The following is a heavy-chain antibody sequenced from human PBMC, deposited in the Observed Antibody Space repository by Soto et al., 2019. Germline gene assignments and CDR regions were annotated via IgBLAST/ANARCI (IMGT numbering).Heavy chain of an antibody. Sequence: PGGSLRLSCAASGFTFNTYVMHWVRQAPGKGLEWVAVISYDGGNIYYADSARGRFTISRDNSKNMLYLQMNSLRTEDTAVYYCAKADRSHWTYFQHWGQGTLVTVSS. V-gene: IGHV3-30*18. CDR3: AKADRSHWTYFQH. CDR1: GFTFNTYV. CDR2: ISYDGGNI. J-gene: IGHJ1*01. D-gene: IGHD1-1*01.